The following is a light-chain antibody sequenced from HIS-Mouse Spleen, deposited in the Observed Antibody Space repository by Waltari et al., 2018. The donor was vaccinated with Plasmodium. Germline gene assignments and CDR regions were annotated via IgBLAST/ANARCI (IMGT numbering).Light chain of an antibody. CDR2: DVS. V-gene: IGLV2-11*01. CDR3: CSYAGSYTVV. Sequence: QSALTQPRSVSGSPGQSVTISCTGTSSDVGGYNYFSWYQQHPGKAPKLMIYDVSKRPSGVPDRVSGSQSGNTASLTISGLQAEDEADYYCCSYAGSYTVVFGGGTKLTVL. J-gene: IGLJ2*01. CDR1: SSDVGGYNY.